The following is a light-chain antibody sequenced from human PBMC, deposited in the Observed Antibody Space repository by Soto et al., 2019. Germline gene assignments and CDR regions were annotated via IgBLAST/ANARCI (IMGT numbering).Light chain of an antibody. V-gene: IGKV1-12*01. J-gene: IGKJ5*01. CDR1: QAVNSW. CDR3: QQSNNHPIS. CDR2: DVS. Sequence: DNKLTHSLPSISASIGERATIXCRASQAVNSWLAWFQQKPGMAPKLVIYDVSSLQSGVPSRFSGSGSGTEFTLTISSLQPEDFATYYCQQSNNHPISFGQGTRLEI.